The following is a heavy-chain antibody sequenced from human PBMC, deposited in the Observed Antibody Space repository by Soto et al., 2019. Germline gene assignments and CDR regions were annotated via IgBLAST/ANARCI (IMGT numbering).Heavy chain of an antibody. D-gene: IGHD2-8*01. CDR2: ILGGGST. CDR1: GFTFSSFA. Sequence: ESGGDLVQPGGSLRLSCATSGFTFSSFAMAWFRQAPGRGLEWVSEILGGGSTFYADSMKGRITISRDDSKNTLYLQMNSLRVDDTALYYCAKDRHPDGIWTFDSWGQGTLVTVSS. CDR3: AKDRHPDGIWTFDS. V-gene: IGHV3-23*01. J-gene: IGHJ4*02.